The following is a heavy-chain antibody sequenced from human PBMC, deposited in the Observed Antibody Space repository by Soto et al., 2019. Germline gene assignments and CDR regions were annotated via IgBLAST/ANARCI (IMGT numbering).Heavy chain of an antibody. CDR2: IYYSGST. D-gene: IGHD5-12*01. CDR1: GGSISSYY. V-gene: IGHV4-59*01. Sequence: SETLSLTCTVSGGSISSYYWSWIRQPPGKGLEWIGYIYYSGSTNYNPSLKSRVTISVDTSKNQFSLKLSSVTAADTAVYYCAGLVAPMGRLDPWGQGTLVTVSS. J-gene: IGHJ5*02. CDR3: AGLVAPMGRLDP.